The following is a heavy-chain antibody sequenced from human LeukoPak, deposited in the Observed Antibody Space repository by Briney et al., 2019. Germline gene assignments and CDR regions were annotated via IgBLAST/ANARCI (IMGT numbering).Heavy chain of an antibody. CDR2: ISSNGGST. J-gene: IGHJ6*02. CDR3: ARQNYDILTGYDYYGMDV. D-gene: IGHD3-9*01. Sequence: GGSLRLSCSASGFTFSKYAMHWVGQAPGKGVEYVSAISSNGGSTYYADSVKGRFTLSRDNSKNTLYLQMSSLRAEDTAVYYCARQNYDILTGYDYYGMDVWGQGTTVTVSS. CDR1: GFTFSKYA. V-gene: IGHV3-64D*06.